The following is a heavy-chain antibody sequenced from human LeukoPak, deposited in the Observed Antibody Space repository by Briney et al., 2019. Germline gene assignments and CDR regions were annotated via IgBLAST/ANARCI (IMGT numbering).Heavy chain of an antibody. CDR1: GYSISSGYY. Sequence: SETLSLTCAVSGYSISSGYYWGWIRQPPGKGREWIGSIYHSGSTSYNPSLKSRVTISVGTSKNQFSLKLSSVTAADAAVYYCARGSGSYYFDYWGQGTLVTVSS. V-gene: IGHV4-38-2*01. D-gene: IGHD1-26*01. CDR3: ARGSGSYYFDY. J-gene: IGHJ4*02. CDR2: IYHSGST.